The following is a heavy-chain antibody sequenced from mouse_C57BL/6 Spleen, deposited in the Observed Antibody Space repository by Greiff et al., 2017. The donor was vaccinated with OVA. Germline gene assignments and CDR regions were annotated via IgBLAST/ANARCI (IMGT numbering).Heavy chain of an antibody. CDR2: ISNGGGST. CDR3: ARRLNYYGSYAMDY. Sequence: EVKLVESGGGLVQPGGSLKLSCAASGFTFSDYYMYWVRQTPEKRLEWVAYISNGGGSTYYPDTVKGRFTISRDNAKNTLYLQMSRLKSEDTAMYYCARRLNYYGSYAMDYWGQGTSVTVSS. J-gene: IGHJ4*01. D-gene: IGHD1-1*01. V-gene: IGHV5-12*01. CDR1: GFTFSDYY.